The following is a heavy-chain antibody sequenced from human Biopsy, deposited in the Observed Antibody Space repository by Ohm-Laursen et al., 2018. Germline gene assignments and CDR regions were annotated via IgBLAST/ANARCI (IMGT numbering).Heavy chain of an antibody. D-gene: IGHD5-24*01. J-gene: IGHJ4*02. CDR1: GITVNDHY. CDR3: ARGPSGVATIG. CDR2: LHDRGVT. V-gene: IGHV3-66*01. Sequence: SLRLSCAASGITVNDHYMSWVRQAPGKGLEWVSSLHDRGVTYYADSVKGRFTISRDNAKNTVFLQMNSLRAEDTAVYYCARGPSGVATIGRGQGTLVTVSS.